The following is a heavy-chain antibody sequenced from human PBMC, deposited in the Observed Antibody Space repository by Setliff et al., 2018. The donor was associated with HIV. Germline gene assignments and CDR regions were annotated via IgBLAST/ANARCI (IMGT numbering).Heavy chain of an antibody. CDR3: AKGLVIFGALSDWVLDY. CDR1: GFIFSTYG. V-gene: IGHV3-30*02. D-gene: IGHD3-3*02. Sequence: GGSLRLSCEASGFIFSTYGMHWVRQAPGKGLEWVAFIRSDETNKYYSDSVKGRFTISRDTSKNTLFLQINSLRPEDTAVYYCAKGLVIFGALSDWVLDYWGQGTLVTVS. J-gene: IGHJ4*01. CDR2: IRSDETNK.